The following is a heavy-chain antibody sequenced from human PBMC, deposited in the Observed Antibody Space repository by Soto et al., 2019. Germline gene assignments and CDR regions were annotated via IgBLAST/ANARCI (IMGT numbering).Heavy chain of an antibody. CDR2: ISYHGSNR. CDR1: GFTFSTYG. D-gene: IGHD6-13*01. V-gene: IGHV3-30*18. Sequence: GGSLRLSCAASGFTFSTYGMHWVRQAPGKGLEWVAVISYHGSNRYCADSVKGRFTISRDNSKSTLYLQMNSLRAEDTAVYYCAKDLYAGNSEWGTFDIWGQGTVVTVSS. J-gene: IGHJ3*02. CDR3: AKDLYAGNSEWGTFDI.